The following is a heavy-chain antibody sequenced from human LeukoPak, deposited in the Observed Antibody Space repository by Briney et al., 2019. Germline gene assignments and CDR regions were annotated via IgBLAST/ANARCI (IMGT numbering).Heavy chain of an antibody. CDR2: ISWNSGSI. Sequence: GGSLRLSCAASGFTFDDYAMPWVRQAPGKGLEWVSGISWNSGSIGYADSVKGRFTISRDNAKNSLYLQMNSLRAEDTALYYCARGNQLLDYWGQGTLVTVSS. D-gene: IGHD2-2*01. CDR1: GFTFDDYA. CDR3: ARGNQLLDY. J-gene: IGHJ4*02. V-gene: IGHV3-9*01.